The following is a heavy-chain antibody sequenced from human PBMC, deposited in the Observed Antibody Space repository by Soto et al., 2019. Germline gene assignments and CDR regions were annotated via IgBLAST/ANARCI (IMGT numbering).Heavy chain of an antibody. D-gene: IGHD5-12*01. CDR1: GGTFSSYT. V-gene: IGHV1-69*02. Sequence: QVQLVQSGAEVKKPGSSVKVSCKASGGTFSSYTISWVRQAPGQGLEWMGRIIPILGIANYAQKFQGRVTITADKSTSTAYQELRSLRSEDTAVYYCARGKSGYSGYDNAFDIWGQGTMVTVSS. CDR2: IIPILGIA. J-gene: IGHJ3*02. CDR3: ARGKSGYSGYDNAFDI.